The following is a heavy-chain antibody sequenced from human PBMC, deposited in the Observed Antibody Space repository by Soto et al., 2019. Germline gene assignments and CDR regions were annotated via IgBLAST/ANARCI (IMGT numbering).Heavy chain of an antibody. V-gene: IGHV3-7*03. J-gene: IGHJ4*02. Sequence: EVPLVESGGGLVQPGGSLRLSCAASGFTFSSYWMSWVRQAPGKALECVANIKQDGRETYYVDSVRGRFTISRDNANSKLYLQMDSLGVEDTAVYYCARGTSHYNYAHVWYWGQGILVTVSS. CDR3: ARGTSHYNYAHVWY. CDR2: IKQDGRET. CDR1: GFTFSSYW. D-gene: IGHD3-16*01.